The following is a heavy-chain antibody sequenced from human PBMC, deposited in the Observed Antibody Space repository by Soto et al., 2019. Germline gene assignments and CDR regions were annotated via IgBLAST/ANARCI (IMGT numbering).Heavy chain of an antibody. CDR3: ARRPYYGMDV. V-gene: IGHV3-48*03. Sequence: GGSLRLSCAASGFTFSSYEMNWVRQAPGKGLEWVSYISSSGSTIYYADSVKGRFTISRDNAKNSLYLQMNSLRAEDTAVYYCARRPYYGMDVWGQGTTGTSP. J-gene: IGHJ6*02. CDR1: GFTFSSYE. CDR2: ISSSGSTI.